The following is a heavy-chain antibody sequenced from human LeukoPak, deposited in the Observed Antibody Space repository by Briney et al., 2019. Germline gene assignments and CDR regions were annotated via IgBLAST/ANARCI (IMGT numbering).Heavy chain of an antibody. CDR3: ARREWELLLGLDY. J-gene: IGHJ4*02. Sequence: GGSLRLSCAASGFTFSDYYMSWIRQAPGKGLEWVSYISSSGSTIYYADSVKGRFIISRDNAKNSLYLQMNSLRAEDTAVYYCARREWELLLGLDYWGQGTLVTVSS. CDR2: ISSSGSTI. CDR1: GFTFSDYY. D-gene: IGHD1-26*01. V-gene: IGHV3-11*01.